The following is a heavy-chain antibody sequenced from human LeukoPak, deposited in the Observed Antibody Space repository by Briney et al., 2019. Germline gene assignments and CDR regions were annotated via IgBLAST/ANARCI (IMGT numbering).Heavy chain of an antibody. CDR2: IKSKTDGGTT. CDR1: GFTFSNAW. CDR3: TTSLQPTATYYYYGMDV. D-gene: IGHD2-2*01. Sequence: PGGSLRLSCAASGFTFSNAWMSWVRQAPGKGLEWVGRIKSKTDGGTTDYAAPVKGRFTISRDDSKNTLYLQMNSLKTEDTAVYYCTTSLQPTATYYYYGMDVWGQGTTVTVSS. J-gene: IGHJ6*02. V-gene: IGHV3-15*01.